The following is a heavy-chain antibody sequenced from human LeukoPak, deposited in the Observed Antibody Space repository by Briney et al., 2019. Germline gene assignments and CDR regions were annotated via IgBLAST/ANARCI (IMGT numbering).Heavy chain of an antibody. CDR1: GGSISSYY. CDR2: IYYSGST. D-gene: IGHD3-10*01. CDR3: ARDSDYYYGMDV. V-gene: IGHV4-59*01. J-gene: IGHJ6*02. Sequence: SETLSLTCTASGGSISSYYWSWIRQPPGKGLEWIGYIYYSGSTNYNPSLKSRVTISVDTSKNQFSLKLSSVTAADTAVYYCARDSDYYYGMDVWGQGTTVTVSS.